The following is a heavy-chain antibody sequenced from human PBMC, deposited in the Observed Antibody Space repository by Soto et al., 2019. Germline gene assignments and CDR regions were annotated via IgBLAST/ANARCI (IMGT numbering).Heavy chain of an antibody. CDR2: TYYRSKWYN. V-gene: IGHV6-1*01. Sequence: SQTLSLTCAISGDSVSSNSAAWNWIRQSPSRGLEWLGRTYYRSKWYNDYAVSVKSRITINPDTSKNQFSLQVNSVSPEDTAVYYCAKGAILLWFGELRAGGMDVWGQGTTVTVSS. CDR1: GDSVSSNSAA. D-gene: IGHD3-10*01. CDR3: AKGAILLWFGELRAGGMDV. J-gene: IGHJ6*02.